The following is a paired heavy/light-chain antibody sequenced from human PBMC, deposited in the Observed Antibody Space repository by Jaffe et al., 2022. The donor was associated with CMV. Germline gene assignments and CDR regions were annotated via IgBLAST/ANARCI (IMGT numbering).Heavy chain of an antibody. V-gene: IGHV1-46*01. CDR1: GYTFTSYY. Sequence: QVQLVQSGAEVKKPGASVKVSCKASGYTFTSYYLHWVRQAPGQGLEWMGIINPSGGSTSYAQKFQGRVSMTRDTSTSTVYMELSSLRSEDTAVYFCARGRVRQLAHSSFDYWGQGTLVTVSS. CDR2: INPSGGST. CDR3: ARGRVRQLAHSSFDY. J-gene: IGHJ4*02. D-gene: IGHD6-13*01.
Light chain of an antibody. Sequence: EIVMTQSPATLSVSPGERATLSCRASQSVSSNLAWYQQIPGQAPRLLIYGASTRATGIPARFSGSGSGTEFTLTISSLQSEDFAVYYCQQYNNWPPYTFGQGTKLEIK. CDR2: GAS. CDR1: QSVSSN. V-gene: IGKV3-15*01. J-gene: IGKJ2*01. CDR3: QQYNNWPPYT.